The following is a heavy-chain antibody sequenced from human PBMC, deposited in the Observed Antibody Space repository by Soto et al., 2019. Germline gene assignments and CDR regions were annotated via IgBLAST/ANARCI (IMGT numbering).Heavy chain of an antibody. CDR3: AKDNGSGCDWLRVGDASDI. D-gene: IGHD5-12*01. Sequence: QVQLVESGGGVVQPGRSLRLSCAASGFTFSSYGMHWVRQAPGKGLEWVAVISYDGSNKYYADSVKGRLTISRDNSKNTLYLQMSSLRGDETAVYYCAKDNGSGCDWLRVGDASDIWGQGTMVTVSS. CDR2: ISYDGSNK. CDR1: GFTFSSYG. V-gene: IGHV3-30*18. J-gene: IGHJ3*02.